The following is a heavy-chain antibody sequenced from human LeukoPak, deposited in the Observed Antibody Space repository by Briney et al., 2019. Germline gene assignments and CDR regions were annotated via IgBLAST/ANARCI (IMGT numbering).Heavy chain of an antibody. D-gene: IGHD4-17*01. CDR3: ARDPTTVTTLYYFDY. V-gene: IGHV1-2*02. J-gene: IGHJ4*02. CDR1: GYTFTGYY. CDR2: INPNSGGT. Sequence: ASVEVSCKASGYTFTGYYMHWVRQAPGQGLEWMGWINPNSGGTNYAQKFQGRVTMTRDTSISTAYMELSRLRSDDTAVYYCARDPTTVTTLYYFDYWGQGTLVTVSS.